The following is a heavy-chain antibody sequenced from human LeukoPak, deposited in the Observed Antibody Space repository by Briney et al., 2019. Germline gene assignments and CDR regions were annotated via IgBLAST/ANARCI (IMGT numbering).Heavy chain of an antibody. J-gene: IGHJ4*02. V-gene: IGHV3-23*01. D-gene: IGHD1-26*01. Sequence: GGSLRLSCAASGFTFRSYAMTWVRQAPGKGLEWVSAISGSGGSTYYADSAKGRFTISRDNSKNTLYLQMNSLRAEDTAVYYCATFLIVGATLAYWGQGTLVTVSS. CDR1: GFTFRSYA. CDR2: ISGSGGST. CDR3: ATFLIVGATLAY.